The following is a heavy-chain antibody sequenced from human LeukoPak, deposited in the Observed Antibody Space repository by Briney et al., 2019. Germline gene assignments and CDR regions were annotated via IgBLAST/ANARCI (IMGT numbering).Heavy chain of an antibody. J-gene: IGHJ5*02. CDR3: ARGRRVGATTYWFDP. D-gene: IGHD1-26*01. CDR1: GFTLSDYY. Sequence: GGSLRFSCAASGFTLSDYYMSWIRQAPGRGLEWVSYISSSGNTIYYADSVEGRFTISRDNAKNSLYLQMNSLRAEDTAVYYCARGRRVGATTYWFDPWGKGTLVTVSS. V-gene: IGHV3-11*01. CDR2: ISSSGNTI.